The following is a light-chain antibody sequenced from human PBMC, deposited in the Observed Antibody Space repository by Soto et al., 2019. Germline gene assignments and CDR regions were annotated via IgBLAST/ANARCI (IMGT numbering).Light chain of an antibody. CDR3: QQYSKWPPKT. Sequence: MTISAVTLSVSTEERATLSCRASQSVGGNLAWYQQKPGQAPRLLIHGASTRATGVPARFSGSGSETEFTLTISSLQSADSAVYYCQQYSKWPPKTSGQGT. J-gene: IGKJ1*01. V-gene: IGKV3-15*01. CDR1: QSVGGN. CDR2: GAS.